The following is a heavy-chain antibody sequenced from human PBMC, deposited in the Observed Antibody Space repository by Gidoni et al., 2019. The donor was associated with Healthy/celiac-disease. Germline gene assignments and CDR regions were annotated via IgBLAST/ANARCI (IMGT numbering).Heavy chain of an antibody. D-gene: IGHD3-22*01. CDR3: ARAPDYYDSSGYFRLFDY. Sequence: QVQLQESGPGLVKPSQTLSLTCPVSGGSISRGDYYWSWIRQPPGKGLEWIGYIYYTGSTYYNPSLKSRVTISVDTSKNQFSLKLSSVTAADTAVYYCARAPDYYDSSGYFRLFDYWGQGTLVTVSS. CDR1: GGSISRGDYY. J-gene: IGHJ4*02. V-gene: IGHV4-30-4*01. CDR2: IYYTGST.